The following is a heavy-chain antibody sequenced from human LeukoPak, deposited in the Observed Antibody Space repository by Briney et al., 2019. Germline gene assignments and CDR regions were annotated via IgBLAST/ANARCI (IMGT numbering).Heavy chain of an antibody. CDR3: AGGCSSTSCYLPDY. Sequence: GGTLRLSCAASGFTFSSYGMSWVRQAPGKGLEWVSGISGSGGSTYYADSVKGRFTISRDNSKNTLYLQMNSLRAEDTAVYYCAGGCSSTSCYLPDYWGQGTLVTVSS. J-gene: IGHJ4*02. CDR1: GFTFSSYG. CDR2: ISGSGGST. D-gene: IGHD2-2*01. V-gene: IGHV3-23*01.